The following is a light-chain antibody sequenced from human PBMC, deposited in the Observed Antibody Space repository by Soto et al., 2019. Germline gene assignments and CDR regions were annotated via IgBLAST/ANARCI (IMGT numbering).Light chain of an antibody. Sequence: DIVLTQSPGTLSLSPGERATLSCRASQSVSSSYLAWYQQKPGQAPRLLIYGASSRATGIPDRFSGSGSGKDFALSISRLDPEDFAVYYCQQYGSSTFTFGPGTKVDIK. V-gene: IGKV3-20*01. CDR2: GAS. CDR1: QSVSSSY. CDR3: QQYGSSTFT. J-gene: IGKJ3*01.